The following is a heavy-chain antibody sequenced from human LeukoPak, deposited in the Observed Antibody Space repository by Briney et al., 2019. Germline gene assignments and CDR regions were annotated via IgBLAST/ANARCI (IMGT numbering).Heavy chain of an antibody. CDR3: ARFGSPSFRTPHFDY. Sequence: GGSLRLSCAASGFTFSSYGMHWVRQTPGKGLEWVAFTRYDGSNKYYADSVKGRFTISRDNSKNTLYLQMNSLRAEDTAMYYCARFGSPSFRTPHFDYWGQGTLVTVSS. CDR2: TRYDGSNK. CDR1: GFTFSSYG. J-gene: IGHJ4*02. D-gene: IGHD3-16*01. V-gene: IGHV3-30*02.